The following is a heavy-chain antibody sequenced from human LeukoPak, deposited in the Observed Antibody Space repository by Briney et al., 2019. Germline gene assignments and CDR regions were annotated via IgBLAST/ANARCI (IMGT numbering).Heavy chain of an antibody. CDR1: EFSFGDYG. CDR2: ISYDGDNK. CDR3: AKDRHPYRNSWYYFDY. Sequence: GGSLRLSCAASEFSFGDYGMHWVRQAPGKGLEWVAVISYDGDNKYYADSVKGRFTISRDNSKNTLYLQMNSLRAADTAVYYCAKDRHPYRNSWYYFDYWGRGTLVTVSS. D-gene: IGHD6-13*01. V-gene: IGHV3-30*18. J-gene: IGHJ4*02.